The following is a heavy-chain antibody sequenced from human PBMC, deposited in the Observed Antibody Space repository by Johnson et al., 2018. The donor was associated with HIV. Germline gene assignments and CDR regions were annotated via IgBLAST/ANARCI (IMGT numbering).Heavy chain of an antibody. CDR1: GFSFSDFA. V-gene: IGHV3-30*04. Sequence: QVQLVESGGGVVQPGRSLRLSCAASGFSFSDFAIHWVRQAPGKGLEWVAVISYDGSNKYYADSVKGRFTISRDNFKNTLYLQMNSLRAEDTAVYYCARDPDIWGQGTMVTVSS. CDR2: ISYDGSNK. J-gene: IGHJ3*02. CDR3: ARDPDI.